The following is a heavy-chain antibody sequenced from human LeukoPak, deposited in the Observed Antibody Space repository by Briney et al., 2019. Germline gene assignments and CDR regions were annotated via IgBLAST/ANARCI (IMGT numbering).Heavy chain of an antibody. V-gene: IGHV1-69*06. CDR3: ARGTVLRYFDWPPGYYYYYYMDV. J-gene: IGHJ6*03. D-gene: IGHD3-9*01. CDR1: GGTFSSYA. Sequence: SVKVSCKASGGTFSSYAISWVRQAPGQGLEWMGGIIPIFGTANYAQKFQGRVTITADKSTSTAYMELSSLRSEDTAVYYCARGTVLRYFDWPPGYYYYYYMDVWGKGTTVTISS. CDR2: IIPIFGTA.